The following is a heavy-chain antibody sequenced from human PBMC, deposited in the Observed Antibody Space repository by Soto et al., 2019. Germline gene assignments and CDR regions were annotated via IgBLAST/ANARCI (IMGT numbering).Heavy chain of an antibody. D-gene: IGHD5-12*01. V-gene: IGHV1-2*02. J-gene: IGHJ6*03. CDR3: ARESGGATATLDYYYFYMDV. Sequence: ASVKVSCKTSGDSFNDYYIHWVRQAPGQGLEWMGWINPNSGVTKYAQKFQGRVTVTRDTSIRTVYLELSSLRSDDTAVYYCARESGGATATLDYYYFYMDVWGKGTTVTVSS. CDR2: INPNSGVT. CDR1: GDSFNDYY.